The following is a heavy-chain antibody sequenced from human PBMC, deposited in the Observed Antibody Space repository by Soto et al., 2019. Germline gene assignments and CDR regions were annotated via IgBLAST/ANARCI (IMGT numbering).Heavy chain of an antibody. V-gene: IGHV3-30*18. CDR1: GFTFSYYS. CDR3: AKGPPLDY. J-gene: IGHJ4*02. CDR2: ISYDGSNK. Sequence: QVQLVESGGGVVQPGRSLRLSCAASGFTFSYYSMHWVRQAPGKGLERVAVISYDGSNKYYADSVKGRFIISRDNSKNRLYLQMNSLRAEDTAVYYCAKGPPLDYWGQGTLVTVSS.